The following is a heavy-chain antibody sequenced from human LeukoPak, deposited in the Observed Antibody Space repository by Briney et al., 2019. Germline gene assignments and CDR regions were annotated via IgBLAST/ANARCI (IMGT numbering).Heavy chain of an antibody. V-gene: IGHV3-23*01. D-gene: IGHD3-9*01. J-gene: IGHJ4*02. CDR2: ISGSGGST. CDR3: AKLPLLRYFDPATD. Sequence: GGSLRLSYAASGFTFSSYAMSWVRQAPGKGLEWVSAISGSGGSTYYADSVKGRFTISRDNSKNTLYLQMNSLRAEDTAVYYCAKLPLLRYFDPATDWGQGTLVTVSS. CDR1: GFTFSSYA.